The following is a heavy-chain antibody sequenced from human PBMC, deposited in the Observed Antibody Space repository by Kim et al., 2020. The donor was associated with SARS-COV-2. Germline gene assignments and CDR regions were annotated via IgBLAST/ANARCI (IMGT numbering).Heavy chain of an antibody. Sequence: YYADSVKGRFTISRDNSKNTLYLQMNSLRAEDTAVYYCITYYYDSSGFDYWGQGTLVTVSS. J-gene: IGHJ4*02. CDR3: ITYYYDSSGFDY. D-gene: IGHD3-22*01. V-gene: IGHV3-23*01.